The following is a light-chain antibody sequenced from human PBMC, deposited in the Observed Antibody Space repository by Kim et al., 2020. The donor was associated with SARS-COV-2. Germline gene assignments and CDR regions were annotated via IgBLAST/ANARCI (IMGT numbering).Light chain of an antibody. CDR3: LQRSDWPLT. CDR2: DAS. Sequence: WSPGERATLSCRASQSIRSSLAWYQQKPGQAPRLLICDASDRATGIPARFSGSGSGTDFTLTISSLEPEDFAVYFCLQRSDWPLTFGGGTKVDIK. J-gene: IGKJ4*01. CDR1: QSIRSS. V-gene: IGKV3-11*01.